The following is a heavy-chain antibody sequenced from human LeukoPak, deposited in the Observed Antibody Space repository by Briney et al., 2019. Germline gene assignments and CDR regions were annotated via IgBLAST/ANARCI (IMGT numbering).Heavy chain of an antibody. CDR2: INHSGST. CDR1: GGSFSGYY. J-gene: IGHJ5*02. V-gene: IGHV4-34*01. Sequence: SETLSLTCAVYGGSFSGYYWSWIRQPPGKGLEWIGEINHSGSTNYNPPLKSRVTISVDTSKNQFSLKLSSVTAADTAVYYCARVHYDFWSGPKGWFDPWGQGTLVTVSS. D-gene: IGHD3-3*01. CDR3: ARVHYDFWSGPKGWFDP.